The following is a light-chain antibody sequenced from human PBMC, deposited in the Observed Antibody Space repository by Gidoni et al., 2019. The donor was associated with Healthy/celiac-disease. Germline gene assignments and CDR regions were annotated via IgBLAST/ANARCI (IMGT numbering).Light chain of an antibody. CDR1: QSVSSY. Sequence: ESVLTQSLATLSLSPGERATLSCRASQSVSSYVAWYQQKPGQAPRLLIYDASNRATGIPARFSGSGSGTDFTLTISSLEPEDFAVYYCQQRSNWPPEAFGPGTKVDIK. CDR2: DAS. CDR3: QQRSNWPPEA. V-gene: IGKV3-11*01. J-gene: IGKJ3*01.